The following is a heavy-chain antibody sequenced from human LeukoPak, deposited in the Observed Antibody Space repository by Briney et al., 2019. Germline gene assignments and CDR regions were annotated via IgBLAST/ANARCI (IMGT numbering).Heavy chain of an antibody. V-gene: IGHV4-59*08. CDR3: ARHGCSGGSCSFDY. CDR2: IYYSGST. CDR1: GGSISSYY. Sequence: SETLSLTCTVSGGSISSYYWSWLRQPPGKGLEWIGYIYYSGSTNYNPSLKSRVTISVDTSKNQFSLKLSSVTAADTAVYYCARHGCSGGSCSFDYWGQGTLVTVSS. D-gene: IGHD2-15*01. J-gene: IGHJ4*02.